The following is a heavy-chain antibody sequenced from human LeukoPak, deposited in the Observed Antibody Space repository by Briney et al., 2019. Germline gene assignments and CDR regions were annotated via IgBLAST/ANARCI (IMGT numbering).Heavy chain of an antibody. D-gene: IGHD3-9*01. CDR1: GGSISSYY. CDR2: IYYSGST. Sequence: SETLSLTCTVSGGSISSYYWSWIRQPPGKGLEWIGYIYYSGSTNYNPSLKSRVTISVDTSKNQFSLKLSSVTAADTAVYYCAREGGWNYDALTGYYNGMDVWGQGTTITVSS. CDR3: AREGGWNYDALTGYYNGMDV. V-gene: IGHV4-59*01. J-gene: IGHJ6*02.